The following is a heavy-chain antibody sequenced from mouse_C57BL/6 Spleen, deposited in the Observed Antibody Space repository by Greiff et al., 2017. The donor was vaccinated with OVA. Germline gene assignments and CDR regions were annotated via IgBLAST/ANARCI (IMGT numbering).Heavy chain of an antibody. Sequence: QVQLQQPGAELVRPGSSVKLSCKASGYTFTSYWMHWVKQRPIQGLEWIGNIDPSDSETHYNQKFKDKATLTVVKSSSTAYMQLSSLTSEDSAVYYCAIPPFYGSSSRYFDVWGTGTTVTVSS. CDR3: AIPPFYGSSSRYFDV. J-gene: IGHJ1*03. V-gene: IGHV1-52*01. CDR1: GYTFTSYW. CDR2: IDPSDSET. D-gene: IGHD1-1*01.